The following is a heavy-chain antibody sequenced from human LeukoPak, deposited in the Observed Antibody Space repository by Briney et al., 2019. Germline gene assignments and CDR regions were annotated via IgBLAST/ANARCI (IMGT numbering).Heavy chain of an antibody. J-gene: IGHJ4*02. CDR3: ARVGNWNVD. CDR2: INHSGST. V-gene: IGHV4-4*02. D-gene: IGHD1-20*01. CDR1: GVSMRSNW. Sequence: PSETLSLTCAVSGVSMRSNWWSWVRQPPGKGLEWNGEINHSGSTNYNPSLKSRVTISVDTSKNQFSLKLSSVTAADTAVYYCARVGNWNVDWGQGTLVTVSS.